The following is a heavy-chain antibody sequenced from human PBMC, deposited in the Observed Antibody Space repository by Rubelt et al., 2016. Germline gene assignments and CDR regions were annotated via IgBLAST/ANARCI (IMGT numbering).Heavy chain of an antibody. J-gene: IGHJ4*02. Sequence: FTFSSYAMHWVRQAPGKGLEYVSAISSNGGSTYYADSVKGRFTISRDNSKNTLYLQMSSLRAEDTAMYYCARDLGSGRDYWGQGTLVTVSS. CDR1: FTFSSYA. CDR3: ARDLGSGRDY. V-gene: IGHV3-64D*06. D-gene: IGHD2-15*01. CDR2: ISSNGGST.